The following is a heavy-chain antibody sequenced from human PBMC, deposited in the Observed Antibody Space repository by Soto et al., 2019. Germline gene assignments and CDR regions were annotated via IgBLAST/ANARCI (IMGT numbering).Heavy chain of an antibody. D-gene: IGHD2-2*01. CDR2: IIPAFGTA. CDR1: GGTFNSYL. Sequence: QVQLVQSGAEVKNPGSSVKVSCKTSGGTFNSYLIDWVRQAPGQGLEWMGGIIPAFGTAKYAQKIQGRVMITADKSKTTAYMELRTLTSEDTAVYYCARGLDQPPVGLYFDTWGQGTLVTVSS. J-gene: IGHJ4*02. V-gene: IGHV1-69*06. CDR3: ARGLDQPPVGLYFDT.